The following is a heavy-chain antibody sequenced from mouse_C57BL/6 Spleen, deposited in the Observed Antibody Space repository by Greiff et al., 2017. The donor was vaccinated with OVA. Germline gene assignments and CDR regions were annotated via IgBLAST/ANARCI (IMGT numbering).Heavy chain of an antibody. CDR3: ARNGYFDV. CDR2: IYPGSGNT. CDR1: GYSFTSYY. Sequence: VQLQQSGPELVKPGASVKISCKASGYSFTSYYIHWVKQRPGPGLEWIGWIYPGSGNTKYNEKFKGKATLTADTSSSTAYMQLSSLTSEDSAVYYCARNGYFDVWGTGTTVTVSS. V-gene: IGHV1-66*01. J-gene: IGHJ1*03.